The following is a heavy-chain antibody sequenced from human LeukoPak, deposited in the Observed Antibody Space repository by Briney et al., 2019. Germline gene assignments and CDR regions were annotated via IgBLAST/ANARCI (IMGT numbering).Heavy chain of an antibody. J-gene: IGHJ4*02. Sequence: GASVKVSCKASGYTFTTYSIHWVRQAPGQGLEWMAWINVGNGNTKYSQKFQGRVTITTDTSASIAYMELSSLRSEDTAVYFCARDLIVYGSGSYFDYWGQGTLVTVSS. CDR2: INVGNGNT. D-gene: IGHD3-10*01. V-gene: IGHV1-3*01. CDR1: GYTFTTYS. CDR3: ARDLIVYGSGSYFDY.